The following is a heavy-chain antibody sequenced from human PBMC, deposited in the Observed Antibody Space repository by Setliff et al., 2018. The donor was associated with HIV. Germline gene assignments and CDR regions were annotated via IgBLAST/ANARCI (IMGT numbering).Heavy chain of an antibody. J-gene: IGHJ4*02. Sequence: SETLSLTCTVSGGSISSGGYYWSWIRQPPGKGLEWIGTIYYHGSTYYNPSLKSRVTISIDTSKNPFSLQLTSVTAADTAVYYCVNPSGAMGDFDSWGQGTLVTVSS. CDR1: GGSISSGGYY. CDR3: VNPSGAMGDFDS. V-gene: IGHV4-39*01. D-gene: IGHD3-16*01. CDR2: IYYHGST.